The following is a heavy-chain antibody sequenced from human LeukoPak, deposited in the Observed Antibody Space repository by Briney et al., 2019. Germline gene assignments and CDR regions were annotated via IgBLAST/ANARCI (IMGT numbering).Heavy chain of an antibody. CDR2: INHSGST. CDR3: ARGRGGVQLWYDY. J-gene: IGHJ4*02. CDR1: GGSFSGYY. Sequence: SETLSLTCAVYGGSFSGYYWSWIRQPPGKGLEWIGEINHSGSTNYNPSLKSRVTISVDTSKNQFSLKLSSVTAADTAVYYYARGRGGVQLWYDYWGQGTLVTVSS. D-gene: IGHD5-18*01. V-gene: IGHV4-34*01.